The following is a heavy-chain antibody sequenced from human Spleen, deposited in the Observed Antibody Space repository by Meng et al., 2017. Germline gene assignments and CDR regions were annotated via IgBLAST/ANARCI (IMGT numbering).Heavy chain of an antibody. CDR1: GGSISSSNW. Sequence: QVQLQESGPGLVKPSGTLSLTCPVPGGSISSSNWWSWVRQPPGKGLVWMGSINYSGTTYYHSSLKSRVTISVDTSKMQFSLRLTSVTAADTAVYYCARRAVRGDIDYWGHGTLVTVSS. V-gene: IGHV4-4*02. D-gene: IGHD3-10*01. J-gene: IGHJ4*01. CDR3: ARRAVRGDIDY. CDR2: INYSGTT.